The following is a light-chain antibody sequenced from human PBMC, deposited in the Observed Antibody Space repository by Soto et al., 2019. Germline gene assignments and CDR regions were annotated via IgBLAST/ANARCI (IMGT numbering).Light chain of an antibody. CDR3: QQRSNWPLIT. CDR2: DVS. V-gene: IGKV1-5*01. CDR1: QSINNL. J-gene: IGKJ5*01. Sequence: DVQMTHSPSTLSASVGDRVTITCRASQSINNLLAWYQQKPGKAPKFLIYDVSTLESGVPARFSGSGSGTDFTLTISSLEHDDFAAYYCQQRSNWPLITFGQGTRLEIK.